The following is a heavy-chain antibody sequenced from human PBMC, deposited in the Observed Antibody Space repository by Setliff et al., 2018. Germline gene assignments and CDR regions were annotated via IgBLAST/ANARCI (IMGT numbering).Heavy chain of an antibody. D-gene: IGHD6-19*01. J-gene: IGHJ4*02. Sequence: ASVKVSCKASGYSFTSNDISWVRQAPGQGLEWMGWMNPNSGNTGYAQKFQGRVTITRNTSIGTAYMELSSLRSEDTAVYYCTRASSIAVAGSSIWGQGTLVTVS. CDR2: MNPNSGNT. CDR1: GYSFTSND. V-gene: IGHV1-8*03. CDR3: TRASSIAVAGSSI.